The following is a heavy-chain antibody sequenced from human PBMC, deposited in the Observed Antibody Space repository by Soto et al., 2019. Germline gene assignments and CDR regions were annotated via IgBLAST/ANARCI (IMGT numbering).Heavy chain of an antibody. CDR1: GYTFTSYD. J-gene: IGHJ4*02. Sequence: ASVKVSCKASGYTFTSYDINWVRQATGQGLEWMGWMNPNSGNTGYAQKFQGRVTMTRNTSISTAYMELSSLRSEDTAVYYCARSRITIFGVVISSFDYWGQGTLVTVSS. CDR3: ARSRITIFGVVISSFDY. V-gene: IGHV1-8*01. CDR2: MNPNSGNT. D-gene: IGHD3-3*01.